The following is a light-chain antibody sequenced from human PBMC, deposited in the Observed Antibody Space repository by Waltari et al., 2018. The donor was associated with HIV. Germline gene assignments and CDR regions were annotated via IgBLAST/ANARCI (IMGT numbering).Light chain of an antibody. CDR3: QQRTTWPT. Sequence: EIVLTQSPATLSLSPGERATLSCKASQSVRSFLAWYQQKPGQTPRLLIYDASNRAAGIPARFSGSGSGTDFTLTISSLEPEDFAIYYCQQRTTWPTFGQGTRLEI. V-gene: IGKV3-11*01. J-gene: IGKJ5*01. CDR1: QSVRSF. CDR2: DAS.